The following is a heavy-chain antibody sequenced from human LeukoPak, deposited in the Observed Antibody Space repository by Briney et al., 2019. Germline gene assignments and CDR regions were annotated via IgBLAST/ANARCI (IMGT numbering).Heavy chain of an antibody. D-gene: IGHD3-22*01. CDR2: IYYSGET. V-gene: IGHV4-59*01. CDR3: ARSTYYYDSSGFGY. Sequence: SETLSLTCTVSGGSISNYYWSWIRQPPGKGLEWIGNIYYSGETNYNPSLKSRVTTSLDTSKNQFSLKPSSVTAADTAVYYCARSTYYYDSSGFGYWGQGTLVTVSS. J-gene: IGHJ4*02. CDR1: GGSISNYY.